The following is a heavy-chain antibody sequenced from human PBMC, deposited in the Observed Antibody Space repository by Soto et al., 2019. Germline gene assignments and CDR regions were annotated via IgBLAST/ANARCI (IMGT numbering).Heavy chain of an antibody. Sequence: GASVKVSCKASGYTFTSYDINWVRQATGQGLEWMGWMNPNSGNTGYAQKFQGRVTMTRNTSISTAYMELSSLRSEDTAVYYCARAPPVYKRIGYYFDYWGQGTLVTVS. CDR1: GYTFTSYD. J-gene: IGHJ4*02. CDR2: MNPNSGNT. CDR3: ARAPPVYKRIGYYFDY. D-gene: IGHD1-20*01. V-gene: IGHV1-8*01.